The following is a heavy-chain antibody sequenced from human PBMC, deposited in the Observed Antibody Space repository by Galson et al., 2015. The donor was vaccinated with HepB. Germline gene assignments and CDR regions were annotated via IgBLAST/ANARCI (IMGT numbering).Heavy chain of an antibody. D-gene: IGHD3-22*01. CDR2: ISHSGTT. CDR1: GGSLSGSY. V-gene: IGHV4-34*01. Sequence: TLSLTCGVYGGSLSGSYWSWIRQSPGKGLEWIGEISHSGTTNYNSSLKSRVTISVDTSKNQFSLRLSSVTATDTAIYYCARGRGESSGKRYYYYYYGMDIWGQGTTVTVSS. CDR3: ARGRGESSGKRYYYYYYGMDI. J-gene: IGHJ6*02.